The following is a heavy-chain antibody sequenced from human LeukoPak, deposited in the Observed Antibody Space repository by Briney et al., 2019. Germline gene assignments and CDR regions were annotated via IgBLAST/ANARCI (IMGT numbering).Heavy chain of an antibody. V-gene: IGHV3-74*01. CDR2: INSDGSST. CDR3: VRNSEEYVRGSYRYADAFDI. J-gene: IGHJ3*02. CDR1: GFTLRSHW. D-gene: IGHD3-16*02. Sequence: PGGSLRLSCVASGFTLRSHWMHWVRQAPGKGLMWVSRINSDGSSTDYADSVKGRFSISRDNAKNTLFLQMSSLSGEDTAVYYCVRNSEEYVRGSYRYADAFDIWGQGTMVTVTS.